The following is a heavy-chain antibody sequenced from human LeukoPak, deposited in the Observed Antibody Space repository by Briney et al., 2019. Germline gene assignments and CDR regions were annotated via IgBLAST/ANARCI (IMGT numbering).Heavy chain of an antibody. CDR2: IYYSGST. Sequence: SETLSLTCTVSGGSISSYYWSWIRQPPGKGLEWIGYIYYSGSTNYNPSLKSRVTISVDTSKNQFSLKLSSVTAADTAVYYCARAYCSGGSCYSQYWYFDLWGRGTLVTVSS. CDR3: ARAYCSGGSCYSQYWYFDL. J-gene: IGHJ2*01. D-gene: IGHD2-15*01. V-gene: IGHV4-59*01. CDR1: GGSISSYY.